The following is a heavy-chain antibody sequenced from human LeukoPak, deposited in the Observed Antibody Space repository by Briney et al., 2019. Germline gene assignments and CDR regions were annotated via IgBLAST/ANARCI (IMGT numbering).Heavy chain of an antibody. Sequence: GASVKVSCKASGYIFTSYFIHWVRQAPGQGLEWVGVINPSGGSTNYAQKLQGRVTMTRDMSTSTVYMELSSLRSEDTAVYYCARDRDPICGGDCYSSYDYWGQGTLVTVSS. CDR3: ARDRDPICGGDCYSSYDY. CDR2: INPSGGST. D-gene: IGHD2-21*02. J-gene: IGHJ4*02. CDR1: GYIFTSYF. V-gene: IGHV1-46*01.